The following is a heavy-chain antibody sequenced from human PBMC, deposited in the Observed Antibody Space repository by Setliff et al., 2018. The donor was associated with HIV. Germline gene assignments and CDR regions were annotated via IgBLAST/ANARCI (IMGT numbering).Heavy chain of an antibody. J-gene: IGHJ3*02. CDR2: IYYSGTT. CDR3: ARRGGIAVAGRGVTRGFDI. D-gene: IGHD6-19*01. CDR1: GGSFSGYY. V-gene: IGHV4-39*01. Sequence: PSETLSLTCAVYGGSFSGYYWGWIRRPPGKGLEWIGSIYYSGTTYYNASLKSRVTMSVDTSKNQFFLKLNSVTAADTAVYYCARRGGIAVAGRGVTRGFDIWGQGTSVTV.